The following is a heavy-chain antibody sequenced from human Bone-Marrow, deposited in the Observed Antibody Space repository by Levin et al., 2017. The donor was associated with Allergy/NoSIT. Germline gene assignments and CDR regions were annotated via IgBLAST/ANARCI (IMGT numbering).Heavy chain of an antibody. V-gene: IGHV5-51*01. CDR1: GYSFTTSW. J-gene: IGHJ5*02. CDR2: IYPRDSDT. Sequence: GESLKISCTGSGYSFTTSWIGWVRQMPGKGLEWMGIIYPRDSDTRYSPSFEGQVTISADNSISTAYLQWNSLKASDTAMYYCERRAPNRIGTTGNWFDPWGQGTLVTVSS. CDR3: ERRAPNRIGTTGNWFDP. D-gene: IGHD1-7*01.